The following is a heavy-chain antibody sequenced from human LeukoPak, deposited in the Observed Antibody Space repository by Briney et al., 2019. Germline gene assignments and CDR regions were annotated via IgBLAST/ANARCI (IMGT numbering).Heavy chain of an antibody. J-gene: IGHJ6*02. CDR1: GGTSSSYA. CDR2: IIPILGIA. D-gene: IGHD2-2*01. V-gene: IGHV1-69*04. CDR3: AGDGYCSSTSCYSSRHYYGMDV. Sequence: ASVKVSCKASGGTSSSYAISWVRQAPGQGLEWMGRIIPILGIANYAQKFQGRVTITADKSTSTAYMELSSLRSEDTAVYYCAGDGYCSSTSCYSSRHYYGMDVWGQGTTVTVSS.